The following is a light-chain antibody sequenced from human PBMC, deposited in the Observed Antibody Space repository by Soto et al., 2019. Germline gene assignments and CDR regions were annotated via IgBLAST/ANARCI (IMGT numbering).Light chain of an antibody. CDR1: QTISTY. Sequence: DIQMTQSPSSLSASVGDRVTLTCRASQTISTYLNWYQQKPGKAPSLLIYAASSLQSGVPSRFSGSGSGTDFTLTISTLQPEDFATYYCQQSYTIPYTFGQGTKLEIK. CDR3: QQSYTIPYT. CDR2: AAS. V-gene: IGKV1-39*01. J-gene: IGKJ2*01.